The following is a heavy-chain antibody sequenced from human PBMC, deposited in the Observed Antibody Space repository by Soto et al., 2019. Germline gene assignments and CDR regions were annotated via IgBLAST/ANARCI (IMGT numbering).Heavy chain of an antibody. J-gene: IGHJ5*02. CDR1: GYTFTTYW. Sequence: EVQLVQSGAEVKKPGESLKISCKGSGYTFTTYWIAWVRQMPGKGLEWVGIIYPSDSDTRYSPSFQGQVIISADKSISTAYLQWNSLKASDTAMYYCARWAFGRGWWGSGSWGQGTLVTVSS. CDR3: ARWAFGRGWWGSGS. CDR2: IYPSDSDT. D-gene: IGHD6-19*01. V-gene: IGHV5-51*01.